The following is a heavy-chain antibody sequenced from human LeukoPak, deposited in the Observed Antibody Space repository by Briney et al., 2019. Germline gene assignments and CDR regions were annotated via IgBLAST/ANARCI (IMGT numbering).Heavy chain of an antibody. CDR3: AKGPDGDILTSYSPFDY. Sequence: GGSLRLSCVGSGFTFSSYAMSWVRQAPGKGLEWVSAISGSGGSTYYADSVKGRFTISRDNSKNTLYLQMNSLRAEDTAVYYCAKGPDGDILTSYSPFDYWGQGTLVTVPS. D-gene: IGHD3-9*01. J-gene: IGHJ4*02. CDR1: GFTFSSYA. CDR2: ISGSGGST. V-gene: IGHV3-23*01.